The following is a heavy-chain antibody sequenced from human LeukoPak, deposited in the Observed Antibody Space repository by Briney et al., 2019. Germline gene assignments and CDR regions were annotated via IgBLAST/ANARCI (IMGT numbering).Heavy chain of an antibody. D-gene: IGHD2-15*01. V-gene: IGHV1-69*01. Sequence: SVKVSCKASGGPFSSYAVSCVRQAPGQGLEWMGGIIPIFGTANYAQKFQGRVTITADESTSTAYMELSSLRSEDTAVYYCAREGYSSGGSCPFRYYYGMDVWGQGTTVTVSS. CDR2: IIPIFGTA. J-gene: IGHJ6*02. CDR1: GGPFSSYA. CDR3: AREGYSSGGSCPFRYYYGMDV.